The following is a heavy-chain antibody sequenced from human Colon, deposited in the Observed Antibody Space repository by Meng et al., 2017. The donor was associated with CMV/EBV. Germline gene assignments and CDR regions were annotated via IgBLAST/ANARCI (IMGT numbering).Heavy chain of an antibody. J-gene: IGHJ4*02. Sequence: SETLSLTCTVSGGSISSSSYYWGWIRQPPGKGLEWIGSIYYSGSTYYNPSLKSRVTISVDTSKNQFSLKLSSVTAADTAVYYCARETDYDSSGYYGYSYYFDYWGQGTLVTVSS. D-gene: IGHD3-22*01. CDR3: ARETDYDSSGYYGYSYYFDY. CDR2: IYYSGST. V-gene: IGHV4-39*07. CDR1: GGSISSSSYY.